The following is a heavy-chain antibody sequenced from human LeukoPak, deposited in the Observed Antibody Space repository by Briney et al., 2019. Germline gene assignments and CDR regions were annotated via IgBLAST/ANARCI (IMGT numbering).Heavy chain of an antibody. J-gene: IGHJ2*01. CDR3: ARDSMYSSGWYVQWYFDL. CDR2: IKQDGSEK. CDR1: GFTSXSYW. Sequence: GSLXLSXAXSGFTSXSYWMSWVRQAPGKGLEWVANIKQDGSEKYYVDSVKGRFTISRDNAKNSLYLQMNSLRAEDTAVYYCARDSMYSSGWYVQWYFDLWGRGTLVTVSS. D-gene: IGHD6-19*01. V-gene: IGHV3-7*01.